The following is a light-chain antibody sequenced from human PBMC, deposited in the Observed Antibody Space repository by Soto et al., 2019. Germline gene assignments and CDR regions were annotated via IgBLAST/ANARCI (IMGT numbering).Light chain of an antibody. Sequence: QYALTQPASVSGSPGQSITISCTGTSSDVGGYNCVSWYQQHPGKAPKLMIYEVSNRPSGVSNRFSGSKSGNTASLTISGLQAEDEADYYCSSYTSSSTVFGGGTKLTVL. CDR2: EVS. V-gene: IGLV2-14*01. CDR1: SSDVGGYNC. CDR3: SSYTSSSTV. J-gene: IGLJ3*02.